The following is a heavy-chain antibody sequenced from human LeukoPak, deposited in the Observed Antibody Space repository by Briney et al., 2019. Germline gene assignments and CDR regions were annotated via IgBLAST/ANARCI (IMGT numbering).Heavy chain of an antibody. D-gene: IGHD3-10*01. Sequence: SVKVSCKASGGTFSSYAISWVRQAPGQGLEWMGGIIPIFGTANYAQKFQGRVTITADKSTSTAYMELSSLRSEDTAVYYCARVITMVRGTGRTFDYWGQGTLVTVSS. V-gene: IGHV1-69*06. CDR1: GGTFSSYA. CDR3: ARVITMVRGTGRTFDY. J-gene: IGHJ4*02. CDR2: IIPIFGTA.